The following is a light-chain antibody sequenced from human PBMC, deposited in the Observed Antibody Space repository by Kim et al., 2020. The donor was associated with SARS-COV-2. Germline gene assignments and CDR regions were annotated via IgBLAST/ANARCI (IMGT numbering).Light chain of an antibody. Sequence: APGKTARITCGGNNIESKSVHWYQQKPGQAPVLVIYYNSDRPSGIPERFSGSNSGNTATLTISRVEAGDEADYYCQVWDTSSDHRVFGGGTKLTVL. CDR2: YNS. CDR1: NIESKS. J-gene: IGLJ3*02. CDR3: QVWDTSSDHRV. V-gene: IGLV3-21*04.